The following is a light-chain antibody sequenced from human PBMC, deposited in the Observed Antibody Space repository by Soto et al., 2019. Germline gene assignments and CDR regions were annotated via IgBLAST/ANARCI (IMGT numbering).Light chain of an antibody. J-gene: IGKJ1*01. V-gene: IGKV1-5*01. CDR2: DAS. CDR1: HNIERW. Sequence: IQMTQSPSTLSASVGDRVTITCRASHNIERWMAWYQQKPGKAPSLLIFDASTLHSGVPSRFSGSGSGTEFTLTISSLQPDDFATYYCQQFANSWTFGQATKVDIK. CDR3: QQFANSWT.